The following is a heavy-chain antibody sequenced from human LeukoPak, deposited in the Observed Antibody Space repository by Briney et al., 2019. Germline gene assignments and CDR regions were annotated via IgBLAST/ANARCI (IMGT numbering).Heavy chain of an antibody. V-gene: IGHV1-18*01. CDR3: AREGLGYCSSTSCPRPLYYYYYMDV. D-gene: IGHD2-2*01. CDR2: ISAYNGKT. CDR1: GYTFTSYG. Sequence: GAPVKVSCKASGYTFTSYGISWVRQAPGQGLEWMGWISAYNGKTNYAQKLQGRVTMTTDTSTSTAYMELRSLRSDDTAVYYCAREGLGYCSSTSCPRPLYYYYYMDVWGKGTTVTLSS. J-gene: IGHJ6*03.